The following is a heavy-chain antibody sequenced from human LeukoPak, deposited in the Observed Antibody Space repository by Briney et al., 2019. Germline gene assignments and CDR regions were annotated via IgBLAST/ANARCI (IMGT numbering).Heavy chain of an antibody. Sequence: SETLSLTCAVYGGSFSGYYWRWIRQPPGKGLEWIGEINHSGSTNYNPSLKSRVTISVDTSKNRFSLKLSSVTAADTAVYYCARGLYGDYYFDYWGQGTLVTVSS. CDR2: INHSGST. CDR3: ARGLYGDYYFDY. V-gene: IGHV4-34*01. J-gene: IGHJ4*02. D-gene: IGHD4-17*01. CDR1: GGSFSGYY.